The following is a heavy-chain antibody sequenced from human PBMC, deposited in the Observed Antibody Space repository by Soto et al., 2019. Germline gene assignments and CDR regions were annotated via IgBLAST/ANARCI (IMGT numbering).Heavy chain of an antibody. Sequence: QMQLVQSGPEVKKPGTSVKVSCKASGFTFTSSAVQWVRQARGQRLEWIGWIVVGSGNTNYAQKFQEGVTITRDMSTSTAYMELSSLRSEDTAVYYCAAAFFGVVTLLDMDVWGQGTTVTVSS. D-gene: IGHD3-3*01. J-gene: IGHJ6*02. CDR2: IVVGSGNT. CDR1: GFTFTSSA. V-gene: IGHV1-58*01. CDR3: AAAFFGVVTLLDMDV.